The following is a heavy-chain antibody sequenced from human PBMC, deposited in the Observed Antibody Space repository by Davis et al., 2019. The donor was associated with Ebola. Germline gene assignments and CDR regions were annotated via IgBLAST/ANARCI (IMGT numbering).Heavy chain of an antibody. Sequence: ASVTVSCKASGYTFTNYYMHWVRQAPGQGLEWMGMINPNDGRTIYAQKFQGRVTVTRDTSPTTVYMDLSSLRSEDTALYYCTTPGGQDSGYDVFDIWGQGTMVTVSS. J-gene: IGHJ3*02. V-gene: IGHV1-46*03. CDR2: INPNDGRT. D-gene: IGHD5-12*01. CDR3: TTPGGQDSGYDVFDI. CDR1: GYTFTNYY.